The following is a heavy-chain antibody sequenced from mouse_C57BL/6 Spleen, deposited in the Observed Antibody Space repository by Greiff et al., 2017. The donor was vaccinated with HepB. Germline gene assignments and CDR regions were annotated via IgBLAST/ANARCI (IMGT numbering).Heavy chain of an antibody. V-gene: IGHV1-55*01. CDR3: ARSDYDGYYGYLDY. Sequence: VQLQQSGAELVKPGASVKMSCKASGYTFTSYWITWVKQRPGQGLEWIGDIYPGSGSTNYNEKFKSKATLTVDTSSSTAYMQLSSLTSEDSAVYYCARSDYDGYYGYLDYWGQGTTLTVSS. D-gene: IGHD2-3*01. CDR2: IYPGSGST. J-gene: IGHJ2*01. CDR1: GYTFTSYW.